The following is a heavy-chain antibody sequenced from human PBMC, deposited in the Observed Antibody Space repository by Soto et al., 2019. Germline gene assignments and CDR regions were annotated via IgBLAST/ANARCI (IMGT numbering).Heavy chain of an antibody. V-gene: IGHV1-3*01. J-gene: IGHJ5*02. CDR1: GYTFTSYD. D-gene: IGHD3-3*01. CDR2: INAGNGNT. CDR3: ARDLSAGIYDFWSGRPLNWFDP. Sequence: ASVKVSCKASGYTFTSYDMHWVRQAPGQGLEWMGWINAGNGNTKYSQKFQGRVTITRDTSASTAYMELSSLRAEDTAVYYCARDLSAGIYDFWSGRPLNWFDPWGQGTLVTVSS.